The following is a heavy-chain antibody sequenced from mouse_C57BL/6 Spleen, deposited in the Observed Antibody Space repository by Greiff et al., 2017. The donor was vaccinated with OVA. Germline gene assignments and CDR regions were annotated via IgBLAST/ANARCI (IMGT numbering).Heavy chain of an antibody. V-gene: IGHV1-55*01. Sequence: QVQLQQPGAELVKPGASVKMSCKASGYTFTSYWITWVKQRPGQGLEWIGDIYPGSGSTNYNEKVKSKATLPVDTSSSTAYMQLSSLTSEDSSVYYCEGVTRNYFDYWGQGTTLTVSS. D-gene: IGHD2-2*01. CDR2: IYPGSGST. J-gene: IGHJ2*01. CDR1: GYTFTSYW. CDR3: EGVTRNYFDY.